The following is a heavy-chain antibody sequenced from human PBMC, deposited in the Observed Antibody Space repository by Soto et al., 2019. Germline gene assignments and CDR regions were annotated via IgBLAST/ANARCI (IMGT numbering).Heavy chain of an antibody. D-gene: IGHD3-10*01. CDR2: IYYTGNT. J-gene: IGHJ6*02. CDR1: GGSITSYY. CDR3: ARDLRYGSGSSYGMDV. Sequence: SETLSLTCTVSGGSITSYYWSWIRQSPGQGLECLGFIYYTGNTNYNPSLAGRVTISVDTSKNQFFLNLRSVTAADTAVYYCARDLRYGSGSSYGMDVWGQGTPVTVSS. V-gene: IGHV4-59*01.